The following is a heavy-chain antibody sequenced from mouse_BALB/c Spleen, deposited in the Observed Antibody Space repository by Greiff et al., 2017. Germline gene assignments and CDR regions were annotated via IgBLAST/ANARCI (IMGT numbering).Heavy chain of an antibody. CDR1: GYSITSDYA. D-gene: IGHD4-1*02. CDR2: ISYSGST. Sequence: EVKLLESGPGLVKPSQSLSLTCTVTGYSITSDYAWNWIRQFPGNKLEWMGYISYSGSTSYNPSLKSRISITRDTSKNQFFLQLNSVTTEDTATYYCARSQLGKGAWFAYWGQGTLVTVSA. J-gene: IGHJ3*01. CDR3: ARSQLGKGAWFAY. V-gene: IGHV3-2*02.